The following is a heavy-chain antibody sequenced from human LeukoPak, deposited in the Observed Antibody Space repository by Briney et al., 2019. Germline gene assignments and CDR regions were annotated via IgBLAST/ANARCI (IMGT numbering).Heavy chain of an antibody. V-gene: IGHV3-30-3*01. D-gene: IGHD3-16*02. Sequence: GGSLRLSCAASGFTFSSYAMHWVRQAPGKGLEWVAVISYDGSNKYYADSVKGRFTISRDNSKSTLYLQMNSLRAEDTAVYYCARSLYDYVWGSYRTSHNWFDPWGQGTLVTVSS. J-gene: IGHJ5*02. CDR2: ISYDGSNK. CDR3: ARSLYDYVWGSYRTSHNWFDP. CDR1: GFTFSSYA.